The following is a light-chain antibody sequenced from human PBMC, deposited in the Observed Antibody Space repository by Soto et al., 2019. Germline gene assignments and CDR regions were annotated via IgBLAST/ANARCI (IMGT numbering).Light chain of an antibody. CDR1: SSDVGGYDY. CDR3: CSYAGNHDYV. CDR2: EVT. J-gene: IGLJ1*01. Sequence: QSALTQHPSACGSTGQSVAISCTGTSSDVGGYDYVSWYQQHPGKAPKLMIYEVTKRPSGVPDRFSGSKSGNTASLTVSGLQAEDEADYYCCSYAGNHDYVFGTGTKVTVL. V-gene: IGLV2-8*01.